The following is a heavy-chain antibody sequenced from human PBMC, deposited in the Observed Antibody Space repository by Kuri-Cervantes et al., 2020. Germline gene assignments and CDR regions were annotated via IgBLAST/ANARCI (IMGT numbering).Heavy chain of an antibody. Sequence: GGSLRLSCAVSDFTFSNFWMNWLRQAPGKGLEWVASINQVGSEKYYVDSVKGRFTISRDNAKNSLFLQMNSLGAEDTAVYYCARCSGSYSDWFDPWGQGTLVTVSS. CDR1: DFTFSNFW. V-gene: IGHV3-7*01. D-gene: IGHD1-26*01. J-gene: IGHJ5*02. CDR2: INQVGSEK. CDR3: ARCSGSYSDWFDP.